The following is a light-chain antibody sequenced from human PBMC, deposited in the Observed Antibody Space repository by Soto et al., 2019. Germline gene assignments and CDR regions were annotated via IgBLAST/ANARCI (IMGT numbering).Light chain of an antibody. J-gene: IGLJ2*01. CDR1: SSPVGIDNL. Sequence: QSVLTQPASVSGSPGQSITISCTGTSSPVGIDNLVSWYQQYPGKAPKLIIYEGRKRPSGISDRFSGSRSDNTASLTISGLQAEDEADYYCCSYAGSATFFAGGTQLTVL. V-gene: IGLV2-23*03. CDR2: EGR. CDR3: CSYAGSATF.